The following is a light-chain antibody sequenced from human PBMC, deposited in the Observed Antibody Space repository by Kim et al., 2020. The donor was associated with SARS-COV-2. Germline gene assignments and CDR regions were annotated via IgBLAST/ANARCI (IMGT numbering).Light chain of an antibody. V-gene: IGLV10-54*04. CDR3: SAWDVSLKAWV. Sequence: RQTATRTGTGNSNNIGDQGGAGLQQHQGHPPKRLSYRNNKRPAGIAERFSASRSGNAAFLTITGLQPEDEADYYCSAWDVSLKAWVFGGGTKLTVL. CDR1: SNNIGDQG. CDR2: RNN. J-gene: IGLJ3*02.